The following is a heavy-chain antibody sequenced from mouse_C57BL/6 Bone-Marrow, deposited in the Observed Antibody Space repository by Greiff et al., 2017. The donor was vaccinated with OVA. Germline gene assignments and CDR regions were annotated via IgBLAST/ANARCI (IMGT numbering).Heavy chain of an antibody. Sequence: QVQLKQPGAELVKPGASVKLSCKASGYTFTSYWMHWVKQRPGQGLEWIGMIHPNSGSTNYNEKFKSKATLTVDKSSSTAYMQLSSLTSEDSAVYYCVRDEYTLCAHCGEETLGTVS. CDR1: GYTFTSYW. J-gene: IGHJ3*01. V-gene: IGHV1-64*01. D-gene: IGHD5-1*01. CDR3: VRDEYTLCAH. CDR2: IHPNSGST.